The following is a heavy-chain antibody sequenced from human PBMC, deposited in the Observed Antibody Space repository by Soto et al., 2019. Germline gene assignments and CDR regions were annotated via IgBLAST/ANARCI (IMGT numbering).Heavy chain of an antibody. CDR2: INPSGGST. V-gene: IGHV1-46*01. CDR3: AKVRPLRDCTSTSCLGAFDI. D-gene: IGHD2-2*01. J-gene: IGHJ3*02. Sequence: AASVKVSCKASGYTFTSYYMHWVRQAPGQGLEWMGIINPSGGSTSYAQKFQGRVTMTRDTSTSTVYMELSSLRAEDTAVYYCAKVRPLRDCTSTSCLGAFDIWGQGTMVTVSS. CDR1: GYTFTSYY.